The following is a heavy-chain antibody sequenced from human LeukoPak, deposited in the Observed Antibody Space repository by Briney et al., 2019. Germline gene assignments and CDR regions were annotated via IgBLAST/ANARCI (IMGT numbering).Heavy chain of an antibody. D-gene: IGHD6-6*01. CDR3: ARDRPKLYSSSSVNWFDP. CDR1: GYTFTGYY. CDR2: INPNSGGT. J-gene: IGHJ5*02. Sequence: GASVKVSCKASGYTFTGYYMHWVRQAPGQGLEWMGWINPNSGGTNYAQKLQGRVTMTTDTSTSTAYMELRSLRSDDTAVYYCARDRPKLYSSSSVNWFDPWGQGTLVTVSS. V-gene: IGHV1-2*02.